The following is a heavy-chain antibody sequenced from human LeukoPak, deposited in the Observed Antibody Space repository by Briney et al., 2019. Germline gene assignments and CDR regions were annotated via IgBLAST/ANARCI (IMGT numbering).Heavy chain of an antibody. D-gene: IGHD3-22*01. CDR2: ISSSGGST. J-gene: IGHJ4*02. V-gene: IGHV3-23*01. CDR3: AKFSGRWGSGYSDY. Sequence: GGSLRLSCAASGFTFSSYGMSWVRQAPGKGLEWVSAISSSGGSTHYADSVKGRFTISRDNSKNTLYLQMNSLRAEDTAVYYCAKFSGRWGSGYSDYWGQGTLVTVSS. CDR1: GFTFSSYG.